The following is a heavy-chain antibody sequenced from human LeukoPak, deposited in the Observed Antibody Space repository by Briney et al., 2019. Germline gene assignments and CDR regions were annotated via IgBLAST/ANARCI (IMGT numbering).Heavy chain of an antibody. CDR3: VRDSAVAAADYYFDY. D-gene: IGHD2-15*01. J-gene: IGHJ4*02. V-gene: IGHV3-30*03. CDR2: ISTDGSDK. Sequence: GGSLRLSCAASGFIFSNYGMYWVRQAPGKGLEWVAVISTDGSDKHYRDSVKGRFTISRDNSKNTLYLQMNSLRAEDTAVYYCVRDSAVAAADYYFDYWGQGTLVTVSP. CDR1: GFIFSNYG.